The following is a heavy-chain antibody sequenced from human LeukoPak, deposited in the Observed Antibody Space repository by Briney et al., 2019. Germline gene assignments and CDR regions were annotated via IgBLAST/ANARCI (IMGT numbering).Heavy chain of an antibody. Sequence: PGGSLRLSFAASGFTFSNYWIRWVRQAPGKGLEWVANIKEDGSEKYYVDSVKGRFTISRDNARNSLYLQMNSLRAEDTAVYYCASGRQLGYWGQGTLVTVSS. V-gene: IGHV3-7*01. D-gene: IGHD6-13*01. CDR1: GFTFSNYW. J-gene: IGHJ4*02. CDR2: IKEDGSEK. CDR3: ASGRQLGY.